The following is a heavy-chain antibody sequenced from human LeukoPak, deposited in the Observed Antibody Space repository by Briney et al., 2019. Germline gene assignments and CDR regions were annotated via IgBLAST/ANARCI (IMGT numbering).Heavy chain of an antibody. V-gene: IGHV3-30*03. CDR1: GFTFSSYG. D-gene: IGHD5-12*01. CDR2: ISYDGSNK. Sequence: GGSPRLSCAASGFTFSSYGMHWVRQAPGKGLEWVAVISYDGSNKYYADSVKGRFTISRDNSKNTLYLQMNSLRAEDTAVYYCAREDIVATMTFDYWGQGTLVTVSS. J-gene: IGHJ4*02. CDR3: AREDIVATMTFDY.